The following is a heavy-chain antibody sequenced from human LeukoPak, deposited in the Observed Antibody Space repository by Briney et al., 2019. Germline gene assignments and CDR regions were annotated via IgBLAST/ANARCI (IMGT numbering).Heavy chain of an antibody. Sequence: ASVKVSCKASGYTFTSYGISWVRQAPGQGLEWMGWISAYNGNTNYAQKLQGRVTMTTDTSTSTAYMELRSLRSDDTAVYYCARDSTMIVVYDAFDIWGQGTMVTVSS. D-gene: IGHD3-22*01. CDR1: GYTFTSYG. CDR3: ARDSTMIVVYDAFDI. V-gene: IGHV1-18*01. CDR2: ISAYNGNT. J-gene: IGHJ3*02.